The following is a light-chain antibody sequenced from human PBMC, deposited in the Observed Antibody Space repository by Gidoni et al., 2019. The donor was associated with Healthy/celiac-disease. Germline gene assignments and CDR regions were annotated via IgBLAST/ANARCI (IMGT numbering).Light chain of an antibody. CDR1: QGISSW. CDR2: AAS. CDR3: HQPKGFLGST. V-gene: IGKV1-12*01. J-gene: IGKJ5*01. Sequence: DIQMTQSPSSVSASVGDRVTITCRASQGISSWLAWYQQKPGKAPKLLIYAASSLQSGVPSRFGGSGSGTNFTLPISGLRPEIFATYYCHQPKGFLGSTLGQGNRLGLN.